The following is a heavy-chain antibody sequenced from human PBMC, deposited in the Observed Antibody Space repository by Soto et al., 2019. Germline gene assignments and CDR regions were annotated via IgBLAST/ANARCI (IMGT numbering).Heavy chain of an antibody. CDR3: AKNDIVVVPAAITTSNYYYYGMYF. CDR1: GGTFSSYA. J-gene: IGHJ6*02. Sequence: QVQLVQSGAEVTKPGSSVKVSCKASGGTFSSYAISWVRQAPGQGLEWMGGIIPIFGTANYAQKFQGRVTITADESTSTAYMELSSLRSDDTAVYYCAKNDIVVVPAAITTSNYYYYGMYFWGQGTTVTVSS. D-gene: IGHD2-2*02. CDR2: IIPIFGTA. V-gene: IGHV1-69*01.